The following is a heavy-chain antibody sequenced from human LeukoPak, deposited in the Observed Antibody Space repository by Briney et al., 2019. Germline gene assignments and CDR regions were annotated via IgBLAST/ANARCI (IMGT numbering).Heavy chain of an antibody. D-gene: IGHD3-22*01. CDR1: GYTFTSYY. J-gene: IGHJ4*02. CDR2: INPSGGST. Sequence: ASVKVSCKASGYTFTSYYMHWVRQAPGQGLEWMGIINPSGGSTSYAQKFQGRVTMTRDTSTSTVYMELSSLRSEDTAVYCCARGGDYYDSSGYSDIDYWGQGTLVTVSS. V-gene: IGHV1-46*01. CDR3: ARGGDYYDSSGYSDIDY.